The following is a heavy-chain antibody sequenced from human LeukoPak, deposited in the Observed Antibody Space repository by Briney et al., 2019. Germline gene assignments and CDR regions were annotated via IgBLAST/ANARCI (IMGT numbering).Heavy chain of an antibody. CDR1: GGSISSYY. D-gene: IGHD6-13*01. V-gene: IGHV4-59*01. J-gene: IGHJ4*02. Sequence: SETLSLTCTVSGGSISSYYWSWIRQPPGKGLEWIGYIYYSGSTNYNPSLKSRVTISVDTSKNQFSLKLSSVTAADAAVYYCARIAAAPDYWGQGTLVTVSS. CDR3: ARIAAAPDY. CDR2: IYYSGST.